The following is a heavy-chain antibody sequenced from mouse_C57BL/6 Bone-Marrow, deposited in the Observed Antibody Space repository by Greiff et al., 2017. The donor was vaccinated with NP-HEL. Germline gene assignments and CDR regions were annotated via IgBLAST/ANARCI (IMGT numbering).Heavy chain of an antibody. V-gene: IGHV5-12*01. Sequence: DVKLVESGGGLVQPGGSLKLSCAASGFTFSDYYMYWVRQTPEKRLEWVAYISNGGGSTYYPDTVKGRFTISRDNAKNTLYLQMSRLKSEDTAMYYCARHRLYYGSSYWYFDVWGTGTTVTVSS. D-gene: IGHD1-1*01. CDR2: ISNGGGST. CDR3: ARHRLYYGSSYWYFDV. CDR1: GFTFSDYY. J-gene: IGHJ1*03.